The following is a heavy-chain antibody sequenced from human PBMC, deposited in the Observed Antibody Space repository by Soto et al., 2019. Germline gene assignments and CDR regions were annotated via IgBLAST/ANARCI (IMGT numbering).Heavy chain of an antibody. Sequence: QVQLVESGGGVVQPGRSLRLSCVVSGFPLSGYGMYWVRQAPGKGLEWVAVISYDGSYKYYADSVQGRFTVSRDNSKNTLYLQMNSLRAEDAAVYYCAKDSSGGPDYWGQGPLVTVSS. V-gene: IGHV3-30*18. D-gene: IGHD1-26*01. CDR2: ISYDGSYK. CDR1: GFPLSGYG. CDR3: AKDSSGGPDY. J-gene: IGHJ4*02.